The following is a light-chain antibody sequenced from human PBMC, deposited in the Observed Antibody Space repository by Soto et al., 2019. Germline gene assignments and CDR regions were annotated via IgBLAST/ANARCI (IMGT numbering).Light chain of an antibody. J-gene: IGKJ1*01. V-gene: IGKV2-30*01. CDR3: MQGSHWPPT. CDR1: QSLLYRDGNTY. Sequence: DVVMTQSPVSLPVSLGQPASISCRSSQSLLYRDGNTYLNWFQQRPGQSPRRLIYRTSNRDSGVPGRFSGSGSGTDFTLKISRVEAEDVWVYYCMQGSHWPPTFGQGTKVEIK. CDR2: RTS.